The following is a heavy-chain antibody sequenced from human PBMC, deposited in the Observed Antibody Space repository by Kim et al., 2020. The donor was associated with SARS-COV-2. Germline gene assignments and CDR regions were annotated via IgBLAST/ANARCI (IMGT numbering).Heavy chain of an antibody. J-gene: IGHJ5*02. Sequence: GGSLRLSCAASGFIFSNYGMHWVRQAPGKGLDWVAVISYDGNNKYYADSVKGRFTVSRDNSRNSLYLHMNGLRGEDTAMYYCARDSTDWEVALPEGGGGCFHPGGQGTLVTVSS. CDR2: ISYDGNNK. D-gene: IGHD2-2*01. CDR3: ARDSTDWEVALPEGGGGCFHP. CDR1: GFIFSNYG. V-gene: IGHV3-33*05.